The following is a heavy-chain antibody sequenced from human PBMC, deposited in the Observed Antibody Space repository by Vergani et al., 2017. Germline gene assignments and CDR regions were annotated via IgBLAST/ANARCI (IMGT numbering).Heavy chain of an antibody. CDR3: AKKGGSLYYYGVDV. V-gene: IGHV3-30*02. D-gene: IGHD1-26*01. J-gene: IGHJ6*02. CDR1: GFPFGDYG. Sequence: QVQLVESGGGEVQPGRSLRLSCSAAGFPFGDYGVHWVRQAPGKGLEWVAFIRYDGSNPQYIASVKGRFTISIDHSKDPLFLQMNGLRPEDTGTYFCAKKGGSLYYYGVDVWGQGTTITVSS. CDR2: IRYDGSNP.